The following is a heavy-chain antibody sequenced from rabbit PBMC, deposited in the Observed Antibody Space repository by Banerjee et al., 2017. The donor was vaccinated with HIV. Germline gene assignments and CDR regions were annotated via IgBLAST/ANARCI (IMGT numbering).Heavy chain of an antibody. CDR2: IYGGSSGYT. J-gene: IGHJ6*01. CDR3: ARETSGYHGYLDL. V-gene: IGHV1S45*01. D-gene: IGHD7-1*01. CDR1: EFDLITYG. Sequence: QEQLVESGGGLVQPGGSLKLSCKASEFDLITYGMSWVRQPPGKGLEWIACIYGGSSGYTHYASWAKGRFTISKISSTTVTLQMTSLTAADTATYFCARETSGYHGYLDLWGPGTLVTVS.